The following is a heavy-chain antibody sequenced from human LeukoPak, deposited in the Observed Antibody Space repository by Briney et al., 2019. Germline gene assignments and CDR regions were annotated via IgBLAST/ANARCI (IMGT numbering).Heavy chain of an antibody. J-gene: IGHJ3*02. Sequence: GSLRLSCAASGFTFSSYSMNWVRQAPGKGLEWVSSISSSSSYIYYADSVKGRFTISRDNAKNSLYLQMNSLRAEDTAVYYCERDPGGLWPDAFDIWGQGTMVTVSS. CDR2: ISSSSSYI. V-gene: IGHV3-21*01. D-gene: IGHD5-18*01. CDR3: ERDPGGLWPDAFDI. CDR1: GFTFSSYS.